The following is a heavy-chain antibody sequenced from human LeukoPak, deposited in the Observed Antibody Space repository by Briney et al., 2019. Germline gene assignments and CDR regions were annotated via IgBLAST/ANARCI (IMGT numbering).Heavy chain of an antibody. V-gene: IGHV3-48*01. CDR1: GFTFSTYS. Sequence: GGSLRLSCAASGFTFSTYSINWVRQAPGKGLEWVSYISGSGSTIYYADSVKGRFTISRDAAKNSLYLQMNSLRAEDTAVYYCAREPPLGSTILRGVRICYGMDVWGQGTTVTVSS. CDR3: AREPPLGSTILRGVRICYGMDV. J-gene: IGHJ6*02. CDR2: ISGSGSTI. D-gene: IGHD3-10*01.